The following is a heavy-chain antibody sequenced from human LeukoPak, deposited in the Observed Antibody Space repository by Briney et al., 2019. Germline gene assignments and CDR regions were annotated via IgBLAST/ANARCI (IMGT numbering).Heavy chain of an antibody. CDR3: AREGHYYFDY. CDR2: INSRGSTI. V-gene: IGHV3-48*03. Sequence: PGGSLRLSCAASGFTFSDYEMHWFRQAPGKGLEWVSYINSRGSTIYYADSVKGRFTISRDDAKNSLYLQMNILRAEDTALYYCAREGHYYFDYWGQGTLVAVSS. J-gene: IGHJ4*02. CDR1: GFTFSDYE.